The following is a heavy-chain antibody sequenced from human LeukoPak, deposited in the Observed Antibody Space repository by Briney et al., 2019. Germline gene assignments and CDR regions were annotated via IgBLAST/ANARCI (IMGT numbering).Heavy chain of an antibody. CDR2: MYYSGST. CDR1: GGSITSYY. Sequence: PSETLSLTCTVSGGSITSYYWSWIRQPPGKGLEWIGYMYYSGSTNYNPSLKSRVSISIDTSKTQFSLKLNSVTAADTAVYYCARFDTAMVDYWGQGTLVTVSS. V-gene: IGHV4-59*01. D-gene: IGHD5-18*01. CDR3: ARFDTAMVDY. J-gene: IGHJ4*02.